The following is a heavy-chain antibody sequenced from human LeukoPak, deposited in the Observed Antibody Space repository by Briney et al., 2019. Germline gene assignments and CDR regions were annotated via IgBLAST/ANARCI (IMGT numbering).Heavy chain of an antibody. V-gene: IGHV4-30-2*01. D-gene: IGHD3-22*01. CDR1: GGSISSGGYS. CDR3: ARGRDYYDSSGYVGYYFDY. Sequence: SETLSLTCAVSGGSISSGGYSWSWIRQPPGKGLEWIGYIYHSGSTYYNPSLKSRVTISVDRSKNQFSLKLSSVTAADTAVYYCARGRDYYDSSGYVGYYFDYWGQGTLVTVSS. J-gene: IGHJ4*02. CDR2: IYHSGST.